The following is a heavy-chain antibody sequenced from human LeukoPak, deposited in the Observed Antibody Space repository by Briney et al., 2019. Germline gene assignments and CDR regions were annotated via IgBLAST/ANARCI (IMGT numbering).Heavy chain of an antibody. V-gene: IGHV4-31*03. CDR1: GGSISSGGYY. CDR2: IYYSRST. Sequence: SQTLSLTCTVSGGSISSGGYYWSWIRQHPGKGLEWIGYIYYSRSTYYNPSLKSRVTISVDTSKNQFSLKLSSVTAADTAVYYCARERVSDYYDSSGYDYWGQGTLVTVSS. D-gene: IGHD3-22*01. J-gene: IGHJ4*02. CDR3: ARERVSDYYDSSGYDY.